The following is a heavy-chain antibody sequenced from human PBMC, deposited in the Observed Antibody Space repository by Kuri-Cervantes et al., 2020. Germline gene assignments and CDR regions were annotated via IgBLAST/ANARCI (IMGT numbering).Heavy chain of an antibody. Sequence: GESLKISCSGSGFTFSNAWMSWVRQAPGKGLEWVSYISSSSSTIYYADSVKGRFTISRDNAKNSLYLQMNSLRDEDTAVYYCARQEKQWLVLVDYWGQGTLVTVSS. D-gene: IGHD6-19*01. J-gene: IGHJ4*02. CDR2: ISSSSSTI. V-gene: IGHV3-48*02. CDR1: GFTFSNAW. CDR3: ARQEKQWLVLVDY.